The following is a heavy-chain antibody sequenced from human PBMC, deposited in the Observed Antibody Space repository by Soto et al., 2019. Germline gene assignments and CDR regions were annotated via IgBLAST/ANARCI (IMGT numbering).Heavy chain of an antibody. J-gene: IGHJ5*02. CDR1: GGAVGSSSYY. V-gene: IGHV4-39*01. CDR2: VYYSGST. D-gene: IGHD1-1*01. CDR3: ATRTPVSRIPPPPFAP. Sequence: PSETLSLTCTVSGGAVGSSSYYWGWIRQPPGKGLEWIGSVYYSGSTYDNPSLKGRVTMSVHTSKNQISLKLSSLTAADTAIYYCATRTPVSRIPPPPFAPWGPGTPV.